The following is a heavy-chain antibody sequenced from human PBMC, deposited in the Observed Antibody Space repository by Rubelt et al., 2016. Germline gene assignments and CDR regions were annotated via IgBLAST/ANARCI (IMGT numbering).Heavy chain of an antibody. CDR3: ARATPDYGEGFDP. D-gene: IGHD4-17*01. Sequence: EVQLVESGGGLIQPGGSLRLSCAASGFTVSSNYMSWVRQAPGKGLEWVSVIYSGGSTYYADSVKGRFTISRDNAKNTLYLQMNSLRAEDTAVYYCARATPDYGEGFDPWGQGTLVTVSS. CDR1: GFTVSSNY. V-gene: IGHV3-53*01. CDR2: IYSGGST. J-gene: IGHJ5*02.